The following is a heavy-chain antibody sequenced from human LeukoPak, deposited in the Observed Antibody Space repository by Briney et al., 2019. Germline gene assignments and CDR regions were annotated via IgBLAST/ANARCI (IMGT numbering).Heavy chain of an antibody. V-gene: IGHV4-34*01. CDR1: GGSFSGYY. J-gene: IGHJ4*02. CDR2: INHSGST. CDR3: ARGHDYGDYLPRLNLDY. Sequence: NTSETLSLTCAVYGGSFSGYYWSWIRQPPGKGLEWIGEINHSGSTNYNPSLKSRVTISVDTSKNQFSLKLSSVTAADTAVYYCARGHDYGDYLPRLNLDYWGQGTLVTVSS. D-gene: IGHD4-17*01.